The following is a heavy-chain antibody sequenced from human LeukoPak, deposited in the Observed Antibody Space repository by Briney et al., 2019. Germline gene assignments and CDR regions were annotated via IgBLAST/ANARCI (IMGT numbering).Heavy chain of an antibody. CDR3: ARSIVDYYFDY. Sequence: GESLKISCNGSGYXFTSYWICWVRQMPGKGLEWMGIIYPGDSDTRYSPSFQGQVTISADKSISTAYLQWSSLKASDTAMYYCARSIVDYYFDYWGQGTLVTVSS. J-gene: IGHJ4*02. V-gene: IGHV5-51*01. CDR1: GYXFTSYW. D-gene: IGHD3/OR15-3a*01. CDR2: IYPGDSDT.